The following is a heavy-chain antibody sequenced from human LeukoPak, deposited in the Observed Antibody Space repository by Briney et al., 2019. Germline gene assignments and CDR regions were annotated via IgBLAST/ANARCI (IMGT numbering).Heavy chain of an antibody. CDR1: GGTFSSYA. V-gene: IGHV1-69*01. CDR2: IIPIYGTA. J-gene: IGHJ3*02. Sequence: ASVKVSCKASGGTFSSYAISWVRQAPGQGLEWMGGIIPIYGTANYAQKFQGRVTITADESTSTAYMELSSLRSEDTAVYYCARGLTENPIAVASDIWGQGTMVTVSS. D-gene: IGHD6-19*01. CDR3: ARGLTENPIAVASDI.